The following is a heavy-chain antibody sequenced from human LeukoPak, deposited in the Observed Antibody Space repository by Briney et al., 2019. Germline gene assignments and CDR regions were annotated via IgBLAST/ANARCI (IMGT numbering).Heavy chain of an antibody. CDR2: INPNTGVT. Sequence: GASVKVSCKASGYTFSGHYLHWVRQAPGQGLEWMGRINPNTGVTQYTENFQGRVTMTGDTSISTAYMELNGLRSDDTAIYYCARDLPGYYDSSGTEGKDAFDIWGQGTMVTVSS. CDR3: ARDLPGYYDSSGTEGKDAFDI. V-gene: IGHV1-2*06. J-gene: IGHJ3*02. CDR1: GYTFSGHY. D-gene: IGHD3-22*01.